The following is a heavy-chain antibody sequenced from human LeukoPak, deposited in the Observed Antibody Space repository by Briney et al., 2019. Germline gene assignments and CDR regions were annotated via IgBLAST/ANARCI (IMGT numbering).Heavy chain of an antibody. Sequence: GGSLRLSCAASGFTLSSYEMNWVRQAPGKGLEWVSYISSSGSTIYYADSVKGRFTISRDNSKNTLYLQMNSLRAEDTAVYYCARRAGAYSHPYDYWGQGTLVTVSS. D-gene: IGHD4/OR15-4a*01. V-gene: IGHV3-48*03. CDR2: ISSSGSTI. CDR1: GFTLSSYE. CDR3: ARRAGAYSHPYDY. J-gene: IGHJ4*02.